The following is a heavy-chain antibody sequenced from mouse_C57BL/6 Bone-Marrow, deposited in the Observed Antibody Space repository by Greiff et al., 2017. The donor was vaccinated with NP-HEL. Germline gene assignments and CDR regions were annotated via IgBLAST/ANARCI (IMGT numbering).Heavy chain of an antibody. Sequence: VQLQQSGPELVKPGASVKISCKASGYAFSSSWMNWVKQRPGKGLEWIGRIYPGDGDTNYNGKFKGKATLTADKSSSTAYMHLSSLTSEDSAVYFCASDGYYGPWFAYWGQGTLVTVSA. V-gene: IGHV1-82*01. J-gene: IGHJ3*01. CDR2: IYPGDGDT. CDR1: GYAFSSSW. CDR3: ASDGYYGPWFAY. D-gene: IGHD2-3*01.